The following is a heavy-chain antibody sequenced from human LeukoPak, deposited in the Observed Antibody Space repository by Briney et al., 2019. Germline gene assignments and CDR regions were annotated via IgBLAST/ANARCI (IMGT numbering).Heavy chain of an antibody. J-gene: IGHJ6*02. CDR2: IYYSGST. Sequence: SETLSLTCIVSGGSISSSSYYWGWIRQPPGKGLEWIGSIYYSGSTYYNPSLKSRVTISVDTSKNQFSLKLSSVTAADTAVYYCARGEEYYDFWSGSPGGGMDVWGQGTTVTVSS. CDR1: GGSISSSSYY. V-gene: IGHV4-39*01. D-gene: IGHD3-3*01. CDR3: ARGEEYYDFWSGSPGGGMDV.